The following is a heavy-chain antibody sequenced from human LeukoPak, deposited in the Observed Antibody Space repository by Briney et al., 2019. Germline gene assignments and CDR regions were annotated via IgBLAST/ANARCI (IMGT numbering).Heavy chain of an antibody. CDR2: MNPNSGNT. J-gene: IGHJ4*02. Sequence: ASVKVSCKASGYTFTSYDINWVRQATGQGLEWMGWMNPNSGNTGYAQKFQGRVTMTRNTSISTAYMELSSLRSEDTAVYYCARGFGFLEWLKNDYWGQGTLVTVSS. V-gene: IGHV1-8*01. D-gene: IGHD3-3*01. CDR1: GYTFTSYD. CDR3: ARGFGFLEWLKNDY.